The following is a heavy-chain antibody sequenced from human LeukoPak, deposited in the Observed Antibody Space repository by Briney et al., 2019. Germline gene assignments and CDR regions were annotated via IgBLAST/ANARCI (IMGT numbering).Heavy chain of an antibody. CDR3: ARDRGYCSSTSCLHYMDV. CDR1: GFIVSSNY. Sequence: GGSLRLSCAASGFIVSSNYMSWVRQAPGKGLEWVSVIYSGGSTYYADSVKGRFTISRDNSKNTLYLQMNSLRAEDTAIYYCARDRGYCSSTSCLHYMDVWGKGTTVTISS. D-gene: IGHD2-2*01. CDR2: IYSGGST. J-gene: IGHJ6*03. V-gene: IGHV3-53*01.